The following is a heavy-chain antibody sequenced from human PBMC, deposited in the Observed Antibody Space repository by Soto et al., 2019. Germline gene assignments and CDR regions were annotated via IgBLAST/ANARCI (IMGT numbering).Heavy chain of an antibody. V-gene: IGHV4-34*01. J-gene: IGHJ6*03. Sequence: PSETLSLTCAVYGGSFSGYYWSWIRQHPGKGLEWIGEINHSGSTNYNPSLKSRVTISVDTSKNQFSLKLSSVTAADTAVYYCAISTDRNYYYYYMDVWGKGTTVTVSS. CDR3: AISTDRNYYYYYMDV. CDR2: INHSGST. CDR1: GGSFSGYY.